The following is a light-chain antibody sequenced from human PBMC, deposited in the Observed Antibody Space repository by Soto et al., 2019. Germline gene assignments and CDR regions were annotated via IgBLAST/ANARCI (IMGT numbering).Light chain of an antibody. V-gene: IGLV2-23*01. J-gene: IGLJ2*01. Sequence: QSVLTQPASVSGSPGQSITISCTGSSSDVGSYKLVSWYQQHPGEAPKLMIYDGTERPSGVSNRFSGSKSGNTASLTISGLQAEDEADYYCCSYAASSTSVAFGGGTQLTVL. CDR3: CSYAASSTSVA. CDR1: SSDVGSYKL. CDR2: DGT.